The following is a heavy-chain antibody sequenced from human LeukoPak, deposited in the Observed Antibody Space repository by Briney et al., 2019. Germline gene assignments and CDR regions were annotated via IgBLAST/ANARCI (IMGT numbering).Heavy chain of an antibody. CDR2: NSGSGGST. Sequence: PGGSLRLSCAASGFTFSSYAMSWVRQAPGKGLEWVSANSGSGGSTYYADSVKGRFTISRDNSKNTLYLQMNSLRAEDTAVYYCAKALHNRVAFDIWGQGTMVTVSS. CDR3: AKALHNRVAFDI. CDR1: GFTFSSYA. V-gene: IGHV3-23*01. D-gene: IGHD1-14*01. J-gene: IGHJ3*02.